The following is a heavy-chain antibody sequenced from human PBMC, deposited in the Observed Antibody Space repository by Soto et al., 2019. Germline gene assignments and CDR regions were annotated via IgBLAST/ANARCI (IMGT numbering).Heavy chain of an antibody. J-gene: IGHJ4*02. CDR3: ARHWDWGSLGY. Sequence: PSETLSLTCAVSGGSISSGNWWSWVRQSPRKGLEWIGEISHSGNTNHNPSLKSRVTISIDKSKNQFSLKLTSVTAADTAVYYCARHWDWGSLGYWGQGTLVTVS. V-gene: IGHV4-4*02. CDR1: GGSISSGNW. CDR2: ISHSGNT. D-gene: IGHD3-16*01.